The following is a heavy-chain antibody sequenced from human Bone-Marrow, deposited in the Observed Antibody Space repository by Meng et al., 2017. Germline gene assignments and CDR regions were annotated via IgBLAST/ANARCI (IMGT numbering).Heavy chain of an antibody. D-gene: IGHD1-26*01. V-gene: IGHV3-15*01. CDR3: TASPATEY. Sequence: EVHRGESGGGLVKPGGSLRLSCAASGFAFSDAWMSWVRQAPGKGLEWVGLIKSKSAGGTTDYAAPVKGRFTISRDDSKTTMYLQMNSLKTEDTAVYYCTASPATEYWGQGTLVTVSS. CDR1: GFAFSDAW. CDR2: IKSKSAGGTT. J-gene: IGHJ4*02.